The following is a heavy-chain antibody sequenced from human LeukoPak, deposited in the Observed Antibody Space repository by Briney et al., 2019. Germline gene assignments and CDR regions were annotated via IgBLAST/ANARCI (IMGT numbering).Heavy chain of an antibody. J-gene: IGHJ2*01. CDR1: GYTFTSYA. D-gene: IGHD2-2*01. CDR2: INTNTGNP. V-gene: IGHV7-4-1*02. Sequence: ASVTVSCTASGYTFTSYAMNWVRQPPGPGLERMGWINTNTGNPTYAKGFPGRFVFSLDTSVSTAYLQISSLKAEDTAVYYCARAFKDIVVVPAAWWYFDLWGRGTLVTVSS. CDR3: ARAFKDIVVVPAAWWYFDL.